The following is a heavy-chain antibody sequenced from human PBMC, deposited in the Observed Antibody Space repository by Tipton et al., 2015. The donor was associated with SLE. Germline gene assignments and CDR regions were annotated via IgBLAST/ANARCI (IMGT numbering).Heavy chain of an antibody. Sequence: SGVTFSNYWMSWVRQAPGKGLEWVAVISYDGSNKYYADSVKGRFTISRDNSKNTLYLQTNSLRAEDTAVYYCSASLLPLYGMDAWGQGTTVTVS. CDR1: GVTFSNYW. CDR2: ISYDGSNK. D-gene: IGHD2-15*01. CDR3: SASLLPLYGMDA. J-gene: IGHJ6*02. V-gene: IGHV3-30*19.